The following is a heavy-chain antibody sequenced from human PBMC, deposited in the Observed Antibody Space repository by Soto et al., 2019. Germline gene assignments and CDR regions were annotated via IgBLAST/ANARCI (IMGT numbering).Heavy chain of an antibody. J-gene: IGHJ5*02. Sequence: PSETLSLTCTVSGGSISSYYWSWIRQPPGKGLEWIGYIYYSGSTNYNPSLKSRVTISVDTSKNQFSLKLSSVTAADTAVYYCERDRGIQGGFDPWGQGTLVTVS. CDR2: IYYSGST. CDR3: ERDRGIQGGFDP. V-gene: IGHV4-59*01. CDR1: GGSISSYY. D-gene: IGHD5-18*01.